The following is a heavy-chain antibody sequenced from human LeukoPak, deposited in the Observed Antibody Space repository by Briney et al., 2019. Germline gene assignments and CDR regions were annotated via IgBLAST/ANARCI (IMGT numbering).Heavy chain of an antibody. CDR2: MSSSNNFI. J-gene: IGHJ4*02. Sequence: GGSLRLSCAASGFTFSSYAMSWVRQAPGKGLEWVSSMSSSNNFIYYADSVKGRFTISRDNAKNSLNLQMNSLRAEDTAVYYCARGGNFDYWGQGTLVTVSS. CDR1: GFTFSSYA. V-gene: IGHV3-21*01. CDR3: ARGGNFDY.